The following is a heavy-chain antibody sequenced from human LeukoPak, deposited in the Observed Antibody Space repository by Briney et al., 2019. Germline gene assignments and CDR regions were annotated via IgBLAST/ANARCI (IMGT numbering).Heavy chain of an antibody. CDR2: INHSGST. D-gene: IGHD5-12*01. CDR1: GGSISSYY. V-gene: IGHV4-34*01. Sequence: SETLSLTCTVSGGSISSYYWSWIRQPPGKGLEWIGEINHSGSTNYNPSLKSRVTISVDTSKNQFSLKLSSVTAADTAVYYCARTGYVSSWISSDYFDYWGQGTLVTVSS. CDR3: ARTGYVSSWISSDYFDY. J-gene: IGHJ4*02.